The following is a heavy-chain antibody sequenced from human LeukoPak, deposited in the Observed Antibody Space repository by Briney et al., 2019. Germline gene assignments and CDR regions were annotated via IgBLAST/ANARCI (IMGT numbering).Heavy chain of an antibody. CDR3: ARGAWSGYSH. Sequence: ASETLSLTCAVSGYSISSGYYWGWIRQPPGQGLGWIGSIYHSGSTYYNPSLKSRVTISVDPSKNQFSLKLSSVTAADTAVYYCARGAWSGYSHWGQGTLVTVSS. V-gene: IGHV4-38-2*01. CDR1: GYSISSGYY. D-gene: IGHD3-3*01. CDR2: IYHSGST. J-gene: IGHJ4*02.